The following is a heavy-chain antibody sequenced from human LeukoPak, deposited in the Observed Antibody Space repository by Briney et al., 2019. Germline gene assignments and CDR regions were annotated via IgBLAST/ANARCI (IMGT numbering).Heavy chain of an antibody. D-gene: IGHD3-10*01. CDR3: ARDPGGFGELFGTSGLDV. CDR1: GDSINSGGYY. Sequence: SETLSLTCTVSGDSINSGGYYWSWIRQHPGKGLEWIGFIYYTGYTYSNPSLKSRFAISLDTSKNQFSLKLNSVTAADTAVYYCARDPGGFGELFGTSGLDVWGQGTTVLVSS. CDR2: IYYTGYT. J-gene: IGHJ6*02. V-gene: IGHV4-31*03.